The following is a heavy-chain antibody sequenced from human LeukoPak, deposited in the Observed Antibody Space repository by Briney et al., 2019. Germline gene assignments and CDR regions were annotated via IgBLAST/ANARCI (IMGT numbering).Heavy chain of an antibody. CDR2: ISAYNGNT. CDR1: GYTFTSYG. J-gene: IGHJ1*01. V-gene: IGHV1-18*01. D-gene: IGHD2-15*01. Sequence: ASVKVSCKASGYTFTSYGISWVRQAPGQGLEWMGWISAYNGNTNYAQKLQGRVTMTTDTSTSTAYMELRSLRSDDTAVYYCARARYCSGGSCYLGYFQHWGQGTLVTVSS. CDR3: ARARYCSGGSCYLGYFQH.